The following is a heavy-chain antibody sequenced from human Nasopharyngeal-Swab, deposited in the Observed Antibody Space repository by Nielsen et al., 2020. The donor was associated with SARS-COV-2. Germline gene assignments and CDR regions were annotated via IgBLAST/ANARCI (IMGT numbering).Heavy chain of an antibody. V-gene: IGHV4-39*01. CDR3: ATYSSGWYEGDFDY. Sequence: GSLRLSCTVSGGSIGSNNYYWGWIRQPPGKGLEWIGNISYSGRTYYNPSLKSRVTISVDTSKNHFSLKLSSVTAADTAVYYCATYSSGWYEGDFDYWGQGTLVTVSS. CDR2: ISYSGRT. J-gene: IGHJ4*02. D-gene: IGHD6-19*01. CDR1: GGSIGSNNYY.